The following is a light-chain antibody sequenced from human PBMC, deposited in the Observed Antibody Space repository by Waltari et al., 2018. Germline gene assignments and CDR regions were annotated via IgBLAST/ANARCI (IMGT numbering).Light chain of an antibody. CDR1: SRYSGAFNY. V-gene: IGLV2-14*03. CDR3: SSFTSSTTGI. Sequence: SALTQPDSVSGSPGQSITISCSGVSRYSGAFNYVPWYRRHPGEAPKVIIYDVSNRPSGVSNRFSGSKSGSTASLTISGLQPEDEAVYYCSSFTSSTTGIFGGGTKLTVL. CDR2: DVS. J-gene: IGLJ2*01.